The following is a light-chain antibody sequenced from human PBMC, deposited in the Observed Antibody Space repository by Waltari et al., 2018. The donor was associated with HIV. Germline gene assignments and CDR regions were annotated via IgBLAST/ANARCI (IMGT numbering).Light chain of an antibody. V-gene: IGKV1-5*03. CDR1: QSISSW. J-gene: IGKJ1*01. Sequence: DIQMTQSPSPLSTSVRDRVTITCRASQSISSWLAWYQQKPGKAPKLLIYKGSSLESGAPSRFSGSGSATEFTLTISSLQPDDFATYYCQQYNSYSWTCGQGTKVEIK. CDR3: QQYNSYSWT. CDR2: KGS.